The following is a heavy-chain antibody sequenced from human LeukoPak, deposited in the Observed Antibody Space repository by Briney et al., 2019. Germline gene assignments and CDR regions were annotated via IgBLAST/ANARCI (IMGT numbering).Heavy chain of an antibody. CDR1: GYTFTGYY. J-gene: IGHJ4*02. Sequence: ASVKVSCKASGYTFTGYYMHWVRQAPGQGLEWMGWINPNSGGTHYAQKFQGRVTMTRDTSVNTIYMELSGLRSDDTAVYYCAGGGFCSNYRWVELHFDYWGQGTLVTVSS. CDR3: AGGGFCSNYRWVELHFDY. CDR2: INPNSGGT. D-gene: IGHD4-11*01. V-gene: IGHV1-2*02.